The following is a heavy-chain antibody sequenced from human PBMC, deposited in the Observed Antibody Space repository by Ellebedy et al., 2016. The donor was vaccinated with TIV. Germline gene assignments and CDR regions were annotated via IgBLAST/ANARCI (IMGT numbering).Heavy chain of an antibody. CDR2: INHSGST. J-gene: IGHJ5*02. V-gene: IGHV4-34*01. CDR3: ARTYYYDNNGFFPRFDP. CDR1: GGSFSGYY. D-gene: IGHD3-22*01. Sequence: MPSETLSLTCAVYGGSFSGYYWSWIRQPPGKGLEWIGEINHSGSTNYNPSLKSRVTISADTSKNQFSLKLSSVTAADTTVYFCARTYYYDNNGFFPRFDPWGQGTLVTVSS.